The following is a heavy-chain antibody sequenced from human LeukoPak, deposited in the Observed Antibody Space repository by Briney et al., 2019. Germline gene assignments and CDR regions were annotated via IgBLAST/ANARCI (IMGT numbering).Heavy chain of an antibody. J-gene: IGHJ5*02. Sequence: SETLSLTCTVSGGSISSGGYYWSWIRQPPGKGLEWIGYIYHSGSTYYNPSLKSRVTISVDRSKNQFSLKLSSVTAADTAVYYCARGRVARWFDPWGQGTLVTVSS. CDR1: GGSISSGGYY. CDR2: IYHSGST. CDR3: ARGRVARWFDP. V-gene: IGHV4-30-2*01. D-gene: IGHD5-12*01.